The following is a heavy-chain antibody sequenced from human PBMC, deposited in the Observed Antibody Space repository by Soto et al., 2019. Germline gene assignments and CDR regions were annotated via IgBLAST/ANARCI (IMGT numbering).Heavy chain of an antibody. V-gene: IGHV1-2*04. CDR1: GYTFTGYY. Sequence: VASVKVSCKASGYTFTGYYMHWVRQAPGQGLEWMGWINPNSGGTNYAQKFQGWVTMTRDTSISTAYVELSRLRSDDTAVYYCARGPRFYGLGRLRDCFDPWGQGTLVTVSS. CDR3: ARGPRFYGLGRLRDCFDP. J-gene: IGHJ5*02. D-gene: IGHD3-10*01. CDR2: INPNSGGT.